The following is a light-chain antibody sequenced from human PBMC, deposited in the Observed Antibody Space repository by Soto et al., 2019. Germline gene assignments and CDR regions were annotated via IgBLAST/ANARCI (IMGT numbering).Light chain of an antibody. V-gene: IGKV3-11*01. CDR3: QQRSNWPLGT. Sequence: EIVLTQSPATLSLSPGERATLSCRASQTVSSYLAWYQQKPGQAPRLLIYDASNRATGIPARFSGSGSGTDFTLTISSLEPEDCAVYYCQQRSNWPLGTFGGGTKVEIK. CDR1: QTVSSY. J-gene: IGKJ4*01. CDR2: DAS.